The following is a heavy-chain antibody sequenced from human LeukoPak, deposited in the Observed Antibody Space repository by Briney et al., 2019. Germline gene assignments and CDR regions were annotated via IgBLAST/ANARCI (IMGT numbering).Heavy chain of an antibody. CDR3: ARAMAN. Sequence: GGSLRLSCAASGFTFSSYSMNWVRQAPGKGLEWVSYISSSSSTIYYADSVKGRFTISRDNAKNSLYLQMNSLRAKDTAVYYCARAMANWGQGTLVTVSS. V-gene: IGHV3-48*01. J-gene: IGHJ4*02. CDR2: ISSSSSTI. CDR1: GFTFSSYS. D-gene: IGHD5-24*01.